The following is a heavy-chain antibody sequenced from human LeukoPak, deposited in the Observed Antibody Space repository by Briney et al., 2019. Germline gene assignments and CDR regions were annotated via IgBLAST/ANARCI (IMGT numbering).Heavy chain of an antibody. CDR2: INHSGST. CDR3: ARPYMVLGYCSSTSCYSDAFDI. Sequence: SETLSLTCAVYGGSFSGYYWSWIRQPPGKGLEWIGEINHSGSTNYNPSLKSRVTISVDTSKNQFSLKLSSVTAADTAVYYCARPYMVLGYCSSTSCYSDAFDIWGQGTMVTVSS. J-gene: IGHJ3*02. D-gene: IGHD2-2*02. CDR1: GGSFSGYY. V-gene: IGHV4-34*01.